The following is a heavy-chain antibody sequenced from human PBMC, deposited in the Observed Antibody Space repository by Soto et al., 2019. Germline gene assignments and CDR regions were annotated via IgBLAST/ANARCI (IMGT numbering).Heavy chain of an antibody. Sequence: QVHLQESGPGLVKPSETLSLTCTVSGGSRSPNYWTWIRQPPGKGLEWVGYLYFGGTTSYNPSLRSRVTTSLETSTRQFSQRLSSVTAADTAVYFCARLGAYYQSLAPWGPGTLVTVSS. V-gene: IGHV4-59*08. D-gene: IGHD2-21*01. CDR3: ARLGAYYQSLAP. J-gene: IGHJ5*02. CDR1: GGSRSPNY. CDR2: LYFGGTT.